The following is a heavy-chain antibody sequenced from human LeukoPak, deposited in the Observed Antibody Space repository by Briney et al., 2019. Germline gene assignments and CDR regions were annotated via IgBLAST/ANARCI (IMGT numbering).Heavy chain of an antibody. V-gene: IGHV1-69*01. CDR1: GGTFSSYA. J-gene: IGHJ4*02. CDR2: IIPIFGTA. Sequence: GASATVSCKASGGTFSSYAISWVRQAPGQGLEWMGGIIPIFGTANYAQKFQGRVTITADESTSIAYMELSSLRSEDTAVYYCARVRDSSGYYRFDYWGQGTLVTVSS. CDR3: ARVRDSSGYYRFDY. D-gene: IGHD3-22*01.